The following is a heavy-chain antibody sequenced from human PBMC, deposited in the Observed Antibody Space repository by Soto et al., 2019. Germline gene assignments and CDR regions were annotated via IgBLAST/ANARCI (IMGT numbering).Heavy chain of an antibody. CDR1: CGSISSNY. V-gene: IGHV4-59*01. CDR2: VYNSGST. Sequence: LSVTCTVSCGSISSNYWTWIRQPPGKGLEWIGYVYNSGSTNNNPSLKSRVTISEDTSKSQFSLKVNSMTAADTAVYYCARYRREAVAGYTLDNWGQGILVTVSS. J-gene: IGHJ4*02. CDR3: ARYRREAVAGYTLDN. D-gene: IGHD6-13*01.